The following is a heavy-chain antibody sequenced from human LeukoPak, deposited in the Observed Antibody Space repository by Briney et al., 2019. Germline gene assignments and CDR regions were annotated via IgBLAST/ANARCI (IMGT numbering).Heavy chain of an antibody. CDR2: LRGGGET. Sequence: GGSLRLSCAASGFSFTNYTMSWVREAPARGPEWVSSLRGGGETFYADSVRGRFTLSRDESRNTVYLQMNDLRVEDTAIYYCAKANWVSNADAVWWGQGTRVTVSS. V-gene: IGHV3-23*01. J-gene: IGHJ4*02. D-gene: IGHD1-1*01. CDR3: AKANWVSNADAVW. CDR1: GFSFTNYT.